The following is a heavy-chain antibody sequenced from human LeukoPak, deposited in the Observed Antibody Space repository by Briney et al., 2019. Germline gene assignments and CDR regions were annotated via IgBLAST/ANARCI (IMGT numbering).Heavy chain of an antibody. CDR2: INHSGST. CDR3: ARVLASGWLRGTFDY. D-gene: IGHD6-19*01. V-gene: IGHV4-34*01. CDR1: GGSFSGYY. J-gene: IGHJ4*02. Sequence: PSETLSLTCAVYGGSFSGYYWSWIRQPPGKGLEWIGEINHSGSTNYNPSLKSRVTISVDTSKNQFSLKLSSVTAADTAVYYCARVLASGWLRGTFDYWGQGTLVTVSS.